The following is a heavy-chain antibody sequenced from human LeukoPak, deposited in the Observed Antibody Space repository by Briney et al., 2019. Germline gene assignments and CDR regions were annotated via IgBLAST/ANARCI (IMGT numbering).Heavy chain of an antibody. CDR2: ISGGSSYI. Sequence: PGGSLRLSCAASGFTFSSYTINWVRQTPGKGLEWVSSISGGSSYIYYADSVRGRFTISRDNAKNSLYLQMNGLRTEDTAFYYCAKDVNTAMGPFDNWGQGTLVTVS. J-gene: IGHJ4*02. V-gene: IGHV3-21*04. CDR1: GFTFSSYT. CDR3: AKDVNTAMGPFDN. D-gene: IGHD5-18*01.